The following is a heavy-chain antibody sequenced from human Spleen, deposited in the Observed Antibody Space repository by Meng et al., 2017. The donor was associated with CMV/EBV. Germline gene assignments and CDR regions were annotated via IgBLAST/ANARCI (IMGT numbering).Heavy chain of an antibody. J-gene: IGHJ4*02. D-gene: IGHD1-26*01. CDR2: INSDGSNT. CDR1: GFTFSNFW. V-gene: IGHV3-74*01. Sequence: GESLKISCAASGFTFSNFWMHWVRQAPGKGLVWVSRINSDGSNTNYADSVKGRFTISRDNSKNTLYLQMYSLRAEDTAVYYCAKEPTYQRYSGSYLDYWGQGTLVTVSS. CDR3: AKEPTYQRYSGSYLDY.